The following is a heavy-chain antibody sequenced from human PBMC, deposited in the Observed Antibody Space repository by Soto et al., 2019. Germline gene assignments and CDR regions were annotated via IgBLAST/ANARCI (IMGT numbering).Heavy chain of an antibody. V-gene: IGHV4-30-4*01. J-gene: IGHJ4*02. CDR2: ISYSGST. CDR3: ATMGTPATGLYYFDY. Sequence: QVQLQESGPGLVKPSQTLSLTCTVSGGSISSGNYYWSWIRQPPGKGLGWIGFISYSGSTYYNLSLKSRVTISVDTSKNQFSLNLSFVTAADTAVYYCATMGTPATGLYYFDYWGQGTLVTVSS. CDR1: GGSISSGNYY. D-gene: IGHD2-15*01.